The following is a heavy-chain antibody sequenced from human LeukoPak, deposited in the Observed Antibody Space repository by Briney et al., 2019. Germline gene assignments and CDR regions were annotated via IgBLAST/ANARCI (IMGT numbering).Heavy chain of an antibody. CDR1: GYILTQLS. V-gene: IGHV1-24*01. CDR3: ATFAYGSGSWGRDCFDY. D-gene: IGHD3-10*01. J-gene: IGHJ4*02. Sequence: GSVKVSCTVSGYILTQLSMHRVRQAPGKRRGWWGGFDPEDGETIYAQKFQGRVTMTEDTSTDTAYMELSSLGSEDTAVYYCATFAYGSGSWGRDCFDYWGQGTLVTVSS. CDR2: FDPEDGET.